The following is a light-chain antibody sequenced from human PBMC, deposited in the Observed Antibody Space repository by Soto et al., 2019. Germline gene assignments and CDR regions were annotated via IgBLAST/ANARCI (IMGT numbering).Light chain of an antibody. CDR1: SSNIWAGYD. CDR3: QSYGSSLNGLV. V-gene: IGLV1-40*01. J-gene: IGLJ3*02. Sequence: QSVLTQPPSGSRGPGQRVTFSCTGCSSNIWAGYDVHWYQQLPGTSPKLLIYGTSNRPSGVPDRCPGSKSGTSASLAITGLKDEDEADYYCQSYGSSLNGLVFGGGTKLTVL. CDR2: GTS.